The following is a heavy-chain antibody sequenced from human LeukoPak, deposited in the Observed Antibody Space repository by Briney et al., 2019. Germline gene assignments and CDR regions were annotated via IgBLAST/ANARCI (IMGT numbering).Heavy chain of an antibody. CDR2: IAGSTI. D-gene: IGHD6-6*01. V-gene: IGHV3-48*02. CDR3: AIDRDSSFDY. J-gene: IGHJ4*02. CDR1: GFTFSSYS. Sequence: GGSLRLSCAASGFTFSSYSMNWVRQAPGKGLQWVSYIAGSTIYYADSVKGRFTISRDNARNSLYLQMNSLRDDDTAVYYCAIDRDSSFDYWGQGTLVTVSS.